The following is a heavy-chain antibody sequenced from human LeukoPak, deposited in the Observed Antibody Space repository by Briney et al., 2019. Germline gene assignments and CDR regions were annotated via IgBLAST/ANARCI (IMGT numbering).Heavy chain of an antibody. J-gene: IGHJ4*02. CDR3: ARDRDSGRFYDY. V-gene: IGHV3-21*01. Sequence: GGSLRLSCAASGFTFSSYSMNWVRQAPGKGLEWVSSISSSSSYIYYADSVKGRFTISRDNAKNSLYLQMNGLRAEDTAVYYCARDRDSGRFYDYWGQGTLVTVSS. D-gene: IGHD6-19*01. CDR1: GFTFSSYS. CDR2: ISSSSSYI.